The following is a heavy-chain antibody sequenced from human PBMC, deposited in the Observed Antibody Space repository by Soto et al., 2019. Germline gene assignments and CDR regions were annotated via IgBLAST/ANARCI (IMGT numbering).Heavy chain of an antibody. V-gene: IGHV2-5*02. CDR1: GFSLSTSGVG. Sequence: QITLKESGPTLVKPTQTLTLTCTFSGFSLSTSGVGVGWICQPPGKALEWLALIYWDDDKRYSPSLKSRLTITKDTSKNQVVLTMTNMDPVDTATYYCAHTIKRWLQSSFDYWGQGTLVTVSS. CDR2: IYWDDDK. D-gene: IGHD5-12*01. CDR3: AHTIKRWLQSSFDY. J-gene: IGHJ4*02.